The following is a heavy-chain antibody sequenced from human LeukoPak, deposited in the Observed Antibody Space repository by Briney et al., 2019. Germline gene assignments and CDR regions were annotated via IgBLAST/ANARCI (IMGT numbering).Heavy chain of an antibody. V-gene: IGHV4-4*07. CDR2: IYTSGST. CDR3: ARQGYDFWSGTSGWWFDP. CDR1: GGSISSYY. D-gene: IGHD3-3*01. Sequence: SETLSLTCTVSGGSISSYYWSWIRQPAGKGLEWIGRIYTSGSTNYNPSLKSRVTMSVDTSKNQFSLKLSSVTAADTAVYYCARQGYDFWSGTSGWWFDPGAREPWSPSPQ. J-gene: IGHJ5*02.